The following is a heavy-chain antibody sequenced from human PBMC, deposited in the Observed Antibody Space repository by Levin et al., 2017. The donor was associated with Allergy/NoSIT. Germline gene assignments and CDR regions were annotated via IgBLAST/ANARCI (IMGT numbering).Heavy chain of an antibody. J-gene: IGHJ4*02. CDR1: GFTFSSYG. CDR3: AKGGRGGGGEFDY. D-gene: IGHD3-10*01. V-gene: IGHV3-30*18. CDR2: ISYDGSNK. Sequence: GESLKISCAASGFTFSSYGMHWVRQAPGKGLEWVAVISYDGSNKYYADSVKGRFTISRDNSKNTLYLQMNSLRAEDTAVYYCAKGGRGGGGEFDYWGQGTLVTVSS.